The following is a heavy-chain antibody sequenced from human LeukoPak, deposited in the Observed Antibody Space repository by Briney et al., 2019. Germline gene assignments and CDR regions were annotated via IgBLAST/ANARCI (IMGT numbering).Heavy chain of an antibody. CDR1: GGSISSGSYY. Sequence: SETLSLTCTVSGGSISSGSYYWSWIRQPAGKGLEWIGRIYTSGSTNYNPSLKSRVTISVDTSKNQFSLKLSSVTAADTAVYYCARDLLGDIATWGQGTLVTVSS. V-gene: IGHV4-61*02. CDR2: IYTSGST. D-gene: IGHD2-15*01. J-gene: IGHJ5*02. CDR3: ARDLLGDIAT.